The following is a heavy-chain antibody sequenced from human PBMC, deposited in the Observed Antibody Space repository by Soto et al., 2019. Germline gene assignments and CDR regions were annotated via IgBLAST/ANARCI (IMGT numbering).Heavy chain of an antibody. CDR3: ARHVPAAGYYYGMDV. Sequence: QVQLVQSGAEVKKPGSSVKVSCKASGGTFSSYDISWVRLAPGQGLEWMGGIIPIFGTANYAQKFQGRVTITADESTSTAYMELSSLRSEDTAVYYCARHVPAAGYYYGMDVWGQGTTVTVSS. V-gene: IGHV1-69*12. J-gene: IGHJ6*02. CDR2: IIPIFGTA. CDR1: GGTFSSYD. D-gene: IGHD2-2*01.